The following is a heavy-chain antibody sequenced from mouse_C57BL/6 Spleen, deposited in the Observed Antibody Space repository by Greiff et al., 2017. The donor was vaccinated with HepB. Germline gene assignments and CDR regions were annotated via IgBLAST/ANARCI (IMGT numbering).Heavy chain of an antibody. V-gene: IGHV1-64*01. D-gene: IGHD1-1*01. CDR2: IHPNSGST. CDR1: GYTFTSYW. CDR3: ARSSFTTVANWYFDV. J-gene: IGHJ1*03. Sequence: VQLQQPGAELVKPGASVKLSCKASGYTFTSYWMHWVKQRPGQGLEWIGMIHPNSGSTNYNEKFKSKATLTVDKSSSTAYMQLSCLTSEDSAVYYCARSSFTTVANWYFDVWGTGTTVTVSS.